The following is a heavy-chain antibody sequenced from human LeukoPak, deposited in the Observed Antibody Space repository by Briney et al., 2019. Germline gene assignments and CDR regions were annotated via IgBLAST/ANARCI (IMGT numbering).Heavy chain of an antibody. Sequence: PGGSLRLSCAASGFTFSSYWMSWVRQAPGKGLEWVANIKQDGSEKYYVDSVKGRFTISRDNAKNSLYLQMNSPRAEDTAVYYCAREPPFGPAAISFDYWGQGTLVTVSS. V-gene: IGHV3-7*03. D-gene: IGHD2-2*02. CDR2: IKQDGSEK. CDR1: GFTFSSYW. CDR3: AREPPFGPAAISFDY. J-gene: IGHJ4*02.